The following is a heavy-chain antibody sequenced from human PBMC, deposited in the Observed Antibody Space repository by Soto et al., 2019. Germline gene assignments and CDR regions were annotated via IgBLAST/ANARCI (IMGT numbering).Heavy chain of an antibody. V-gene: IGHV1-69*06. D-gene: IGHD3-22*01. Sequence: QVQLVQSGAEVKKPGSSVKVSCKASGGTFSSYAISWVRQAPGQGLEWMGGIIPIFGTANYAQKFQGRVTITADKSTSTAYMELSSLRSEDTAVYYCAREDYCDSSGYYYGDWYFDLWGRGTLVTVSS. J-gene: IGHJ2*01. CDR1: GGTFSSYA. CDR2: IIPIFGTA. CDR3: AREDYCDSSGYYYGDWYFDL.